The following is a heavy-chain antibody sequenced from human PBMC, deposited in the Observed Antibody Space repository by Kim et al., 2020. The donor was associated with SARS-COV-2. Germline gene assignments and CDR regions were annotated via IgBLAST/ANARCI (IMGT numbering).Heavy chain of an antibody. CDR1: GFTFRSYS. J-gene: IGHJ6*02. CDR3: ARASGYEPTSYFYGLDA. Sequence: GGSLRLSCAASGFTFRSYSMMWVRQAPGKGLEWISYINSRGSSIFYAGSVEGRFTISRDNTEKSLYLQIDSPRAEDTAVYYCARASGYEPTSYFYGLDAWGQGTTVTVSS. V-gene: IGHV3-48*01. D-gene: IGHD5-12*01. CDR2: INSRGSSI.